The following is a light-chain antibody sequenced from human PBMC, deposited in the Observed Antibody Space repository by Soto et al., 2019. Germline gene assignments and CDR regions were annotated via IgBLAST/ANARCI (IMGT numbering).Light chain of an antibody. CDR2: LNSDGSH. Sequence: VLTQSPSASASLGASVKLTCTLSSGHSNYAIAWHQQQPEKGPRYLMNLNSDGSHTKGDGIPDRFSGSSSGAERYLTISSLQSEDEADYYCQSYDSNTVVFGGGTKLTVL. J-gene: IGLJ2*01. CDR1: SGHSNYA. V-gene: IGLV4-69*01. CDR3: QSYDSNTVV.